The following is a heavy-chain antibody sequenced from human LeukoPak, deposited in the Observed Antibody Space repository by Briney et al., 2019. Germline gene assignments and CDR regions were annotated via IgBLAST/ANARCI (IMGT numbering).Heavy chain of an antibody. Sequence: QPGGSLRLSCAASGFTFSSYGMHWVRQAPGKGLEWVAVIWYDGSNKYYADSVKGRFTISRDNSKNTLYLQMNSLRAEDTAVYYCARDHFIDSRAARRRYFDYWGQGTLVTVSS. J-gene: IGHJ4*02. V-gene: IGHV3-33*01. CDR2: IWYDGSNK. CDR1: GFTFSSYG. CDR3: ARDHFIDSRAARRRYFDY. D-gene: IGHD6-6*01.